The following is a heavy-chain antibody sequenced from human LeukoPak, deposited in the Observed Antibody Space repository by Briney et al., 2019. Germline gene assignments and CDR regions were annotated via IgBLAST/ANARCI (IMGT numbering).Heavy chain of an antibody. V-gene: IGHV1-18*01. J-gene: IGHJ6*03. CDR2: ISAYNGNT. CDR3: ARGERYCTSTSCFYMDV. D-gene: IGHD2-2*01. CDR1: GYTFSRYG. Sequence: ASVKVSCKASGYTFSRYGIIWVRQAPGQGLEFMGWISAYNGNTNYAQKLQGRVTMTTDTSTSTAYMELRSLRSDDTAVYYCARGERYCTSTSCFYMDVWGKGTTVTVSS.